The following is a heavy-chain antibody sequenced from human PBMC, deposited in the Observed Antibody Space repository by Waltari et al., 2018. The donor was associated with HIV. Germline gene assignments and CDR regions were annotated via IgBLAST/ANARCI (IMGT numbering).Heavy chain of an antibody. D-gene: IGHD1-1*01. V-gene: IGHV3-23*01. Sequence: VQLLGARGALVQPAGFMRLGAAAWRSALTNNAMSWVRQAPGKGLEWVSGISGGGHAPFYADSVKGRFTISRDNSKNTLYLQMHSLRAEDTAVYYCARLDFWLKYNFDYWGQGTLVTVSS. CDR2: ISGGGHAP. CDR1: RSALTNNA. J-gene: IGHJ4*02. CDR3: ARLDFWLKYNFDY.